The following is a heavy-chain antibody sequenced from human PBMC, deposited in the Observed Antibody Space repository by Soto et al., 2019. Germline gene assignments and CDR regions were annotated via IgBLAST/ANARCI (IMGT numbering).Heavy chain of an antibody. D-gene: IGHD3-10*01. CDR1: GFTFSSYG. CDR3: ATRGEGSYFDY. Sequence: QVQLVESGGGVVQPGRSLRLSCAASGFTFSSYGMHWVRQAPGKGLEWVAVISYDGSNKYYADSVKGRFTISRDNSKNTLYLQMNSLRAEDTAVYYCATRGEGSYFDYWGQGTLVTVS. CDR2: ISYDGSNK. V-gene: IGHV3-30*03. J-gene: IGHJ4*02.